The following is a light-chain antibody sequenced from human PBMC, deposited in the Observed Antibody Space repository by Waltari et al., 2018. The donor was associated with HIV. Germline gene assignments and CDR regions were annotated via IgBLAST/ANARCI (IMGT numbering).Light chain of an antibody. J-gene: IGKJ4*01. V-gene: IGKV3-11*01. CDR2: GAS. CDR3: QQRSNWLSLS. Sequence: GERATLSCRASQSVSTYLAWYQQRPGQAPRLLIYGASNRATGIPVRFSGSGSGTDFTLTISSLEPEDFAVYYCQQRSNWLSLSFGGGTKVEIK. CDR1: QSVSTY.